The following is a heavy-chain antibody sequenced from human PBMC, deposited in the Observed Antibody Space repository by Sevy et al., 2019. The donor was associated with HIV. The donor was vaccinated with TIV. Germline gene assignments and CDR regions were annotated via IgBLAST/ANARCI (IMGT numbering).Heavy chain of an antibody. CDR1: GFTFSSYA. J-gene: IGHJ4*02. Sequence: GGSLRLSCAASGFTFSSYAMSWVRQAPGKGLEWVSAISGSGGSTYYADSVKGRFTISRDNSKNTLYLQMNGLRAEDTAVYYCAKTLLWFGELLDYWGQGTLVTVSS. CDR2: ISGSGGST. CDR3: AKTLLWFGELLDY. D-gene: IGHD3-10*01. V-gene: IGHV3-23*01.